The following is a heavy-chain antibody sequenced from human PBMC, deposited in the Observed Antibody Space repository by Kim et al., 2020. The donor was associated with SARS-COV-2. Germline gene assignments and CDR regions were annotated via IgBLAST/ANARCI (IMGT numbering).Heavy chain of an antibody. J-gene: IGHJ6*02. CDR2: INSSSSYI. CDR3: ARDPYGGDLFYYYYGMDV. CDR1: GFTFSSYS. Sequence: GGSLRLSCAASGFTFSSYSMNWVRQAPGKGLEWVSSINSSSSYIYYADSVKGRFTISRDNAKNSLYLQMNSLRAEDTAVYYCARDPYGGDLFYYYYGMDVWGHGTTVTASS. D-gene: IGHD2-21*01. V-gene: IGHV3-21*01.